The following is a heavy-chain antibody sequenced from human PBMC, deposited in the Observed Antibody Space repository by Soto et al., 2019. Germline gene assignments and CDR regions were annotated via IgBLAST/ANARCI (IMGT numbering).Heavy chain of an antibody. J-gene: IGHJ5*02. V-gene: IGHV3-23*01. CDR3: AQAIGSSWYHDNSFAP. D-gene: IGHD6-13*01. CDR2: IGSGSP. CDR1: GFTFSGYA. Sequence: EVQLLESGGGLVQPGGSLRLSCAASGFTFSGYAMSWVRQAPGKGLEWVSAIGSGSPFYADSVKGRFTIPRDNANSMLYLQMNSLRADETAVYFWAQAIGSSWYHDNSFAPGGQGTLVTVSS.